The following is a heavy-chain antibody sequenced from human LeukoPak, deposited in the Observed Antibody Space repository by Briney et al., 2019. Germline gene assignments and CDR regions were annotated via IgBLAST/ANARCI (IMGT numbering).Heavy chain of an antibody. CDR1: GYTFTSYG. V-gene: IGHV1-18*01. CDR2: ISAYNGNT. Sequence: ASVKVSCKASGYTFTSYGISWVRQAPGQGLEWMGWISAYNGNTNYAQKLQGRVTMTTDTSTSTAYMELRSLRSDDTAVYYCAREVLDYGGNSAGIDYWGQGTLVTVSS. CDR3: AREVLDYGGNSAGIDY. D-gene: IGHD4-23*01. J-gene: IGHJ4*02.